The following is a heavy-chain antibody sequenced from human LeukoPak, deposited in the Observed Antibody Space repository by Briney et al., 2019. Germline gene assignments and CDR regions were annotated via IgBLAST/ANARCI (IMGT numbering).Heavy chain of an antibody. D-gene: IGHD6-13*01. J-gene: IGHJ4*02. CDR1: SGSISTYY. Sequence: SETLSLTCTVSSGSISTYYWNWIRQTPGKGLEWLGNIYFTGSTKYNPSLKSRVTISLDTSKNQFSLYLSSVTAADTAVYFCASSRGPSSSWSFDSWGQGILVTVSS. CDR2: IYFTGST. CDR3: ASSRGPSSSWSFDS. V-gene: IGHV4-59*01.